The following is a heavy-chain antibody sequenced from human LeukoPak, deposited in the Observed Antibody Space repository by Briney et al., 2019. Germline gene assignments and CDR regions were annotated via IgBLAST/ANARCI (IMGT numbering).Heavy chain of an antibody. CDR2: ISPDGTVT. Sequence: PGGSLRLSCVASGFALSDSWVHWVRQAPGKGLVWVSHISPDGTVTNYADFVKGRFIISRDNAKNTVFLQMNSLRAEDTSVYYCARDLGLSPDHWGQGPLVTVSS. CDR1: GFALSDSW. V-gene: IGHV3-74*01. CDR3: ARDLGLSPDH. J-gene: IGHJ1*01. D-gene: IGHD1-14*01.